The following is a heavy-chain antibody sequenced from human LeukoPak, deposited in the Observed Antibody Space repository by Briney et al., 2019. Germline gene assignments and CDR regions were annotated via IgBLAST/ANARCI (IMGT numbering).Heavy chain of an antibody. Sequence: GGSLRLSCAASGFIFSTYWMSWVRQVPGKGLEWVANIDQDGGEKYYVDSVKGRFTISRDNAKNSLSLQMNSLRAEDTAVYYCARDKIVGATLLDYWGQGILVTVSS. D-gene: IGHD1-26*01. CDR2: IDQDGGEK. CDR1: GFIFSTYW. CDR3: ARDKIVGATLLDY. J-gene: IGHJ4*02. V-gene: IGHV3-7*03.